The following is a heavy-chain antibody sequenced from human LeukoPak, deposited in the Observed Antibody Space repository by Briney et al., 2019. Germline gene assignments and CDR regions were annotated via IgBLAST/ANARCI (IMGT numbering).Heavy chain of an antibody. V-gene: IGHV1-24*01. J-gene: IGHJ4*02. Sequence: ASVKVSCKVSGYTLTELSMHWVRQAPGKGLEWMGGFDPEDGETIYAQKFQGRVTMTEDTSTDTAYMALSSLRSEDTAVYYCATDFRGYYDSSGYYSDYWGQGTLVTVSS. CDR3: ATDFRGYYDSSGYYSDY. CDR2: FDPEDGET. D-gene: IGHD3-22*01. CDR1: GYTLTELS.